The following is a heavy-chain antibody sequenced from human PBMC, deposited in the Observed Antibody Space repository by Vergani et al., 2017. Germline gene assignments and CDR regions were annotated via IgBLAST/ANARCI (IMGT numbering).Heavy chain of an antibody. Sequence: QVQLQQWGAGLLKPSETLSLTCAVYGGSFSGYYWSWIRQPPGKGLEWIGYIYYSGSTNYNPSLKSRVTISVDTSKNQFSLKLSSVTAADTAVYYCARDVVRYFDWSGFDPWGQGTLVTVSS. CDR3: ARDVVRYFDWSGFDP. D-gene: IGHD3-9*01. J-gene: IGHJ5*02. V-gene: IGHV4-34*11. CDR2: IYYSGST. CDR1: GGSFSGYY.